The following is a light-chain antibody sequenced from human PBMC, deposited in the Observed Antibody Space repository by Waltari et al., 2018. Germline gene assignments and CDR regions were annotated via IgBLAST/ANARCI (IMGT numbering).Light chain of an antibody. CDR1: SRDIGTYDL. CDR2: EVN. Sequence: QSALTQPASVSGSPGQSITISCTGTSRDIGTYDLVSWYQQYPGKAPKLMIYEVNKRPSGLSDRFSGSKSGNTASLTISGLQAEDEADYYCCSYAGRVVFGGGTKLTVL. J-gene: IGLJ2*01. CDR3: CSYAGRVV. V-gene: IGLV2-23*02.